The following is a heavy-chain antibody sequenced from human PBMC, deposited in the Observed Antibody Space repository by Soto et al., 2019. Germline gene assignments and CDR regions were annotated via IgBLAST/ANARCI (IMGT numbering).Heavy chain of an antibody. Sequence: PGGSLRLSCAASGFNFDSYAMGWVRQAPGKGLEWVSAISSGGSRKYYADSAKGRFTISRDNSDNMLYLQMDSLTVEDTAVFYCAKAPHASDYAGRGFDFWGQGTLVTVSS. CDR1: GFNFDSYA. V-gene: IGHV3-23*01. D-gene: IGHD5-12*01. CDR3: AKAPHASDYAGRGFDF. J-gene: IGHJ4*02. CDR2: ISSGGSRK.